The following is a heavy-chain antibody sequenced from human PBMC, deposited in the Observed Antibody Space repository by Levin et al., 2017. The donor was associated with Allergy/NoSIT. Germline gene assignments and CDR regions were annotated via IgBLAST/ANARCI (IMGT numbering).Heavy chain of an antibody. V-gene: IGHV4-38-2*01. J-gene: IGHJ4*02. CDR2: IFNTGTT. CDR3: GRITGSGHYVDF. Sequence: SETLSLNCPVSGSSITSGFFWGWFRQSPGRRPEWFGHIFNTGTTYYNPPPHSRPSILADTSCNQFTLNLNSVTAADSAVYFCGRITGSGHYVDFWGQGIRVTV. D-gene: IGHD2-15*01. CDR1: GSSITSGFF.